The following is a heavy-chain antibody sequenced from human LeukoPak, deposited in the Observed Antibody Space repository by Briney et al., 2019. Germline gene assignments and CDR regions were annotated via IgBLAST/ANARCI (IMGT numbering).Heavy chain of an antibody. J-gene: IGHJ4*02. CDR2: IYTSGST. Sequence: SETLSLTCTVSGGSITGSYWSWIRQPAGKGLEWIGRIYTSGSTDYNPSLQSRVAMSVDTSKNQFSLKLSSVTAADTAVYYYARAYGSGYFDSWGQGTLVTVSS. CDR3: ARAYGSGYFDS. V-gene: IGHV4-4*07. CDR1: GGSITGSY. D-gene: IGHD3-10*01.